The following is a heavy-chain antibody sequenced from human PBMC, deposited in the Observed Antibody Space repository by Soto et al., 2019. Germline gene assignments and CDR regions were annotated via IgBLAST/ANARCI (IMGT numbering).Heavy chain of an antibody. CDR1: GYTFTSYY. CDR2: INPSGGST. Sequence: QVQLVQSGAEVKKPGASVKVSCKASGYTFTSYYMHWVRQAPGQGLEWMGKINPSGGSTSYAQKFQGRVNMTRDTSTSTVYMELSSLRSEDTAVYYCARDKEMATISSSYWYFDLWGRGTLVTVSS. CDR3: ARDKEMATISSSYWYFDL. D-gene: IGHD5-12*01. V-gene: IGHV1-46*01. J-gene: IGHJ2*01.